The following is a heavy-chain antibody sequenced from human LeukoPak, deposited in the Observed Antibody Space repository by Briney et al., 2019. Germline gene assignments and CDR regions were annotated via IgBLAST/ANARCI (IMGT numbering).Heavy chain of an antibody. Sequence: GGSLRLSCTASGFTFSSYSMNWVRQAPGKGLEWVGFIRSKAYGGTTEYAASVKGRFTISRDDSKSIAYLQVNSLKTEGTAVYYCTPRYGSGSYLGYWGQGTLVTVSS. CDR3: TPRYGSGSYLGY. D-gene: IGHD3-10*01. V-gene: IGHV3-49*04. CDR2: IRSKAYGGTT. CDR1: GFTFSSYS. J-gene: IGHJ4*02.